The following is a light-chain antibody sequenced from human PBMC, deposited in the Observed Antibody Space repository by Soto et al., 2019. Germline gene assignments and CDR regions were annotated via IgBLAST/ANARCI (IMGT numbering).Light chain of an antibody. V-gene: IGLV2-23*02. CDR2: EVS. CDR1: SSDVGSYNL. CDR3: CSYAGSYV. J-gene: IGLJ1*01. Sequence: QSALTQPASVSGSPGQSITISCTGTSSDVGSYNLVSWYQQHPVKAPKLMIYEVSKRPSGVSNRFSGSKSGNTASLTISGLQAEDEADYYCCSYAGSYVFGTGTKLTVL.